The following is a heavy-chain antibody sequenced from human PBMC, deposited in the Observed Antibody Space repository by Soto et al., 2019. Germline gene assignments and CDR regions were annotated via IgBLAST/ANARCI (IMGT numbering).Heavy chain of an antibody. J-gene: IGHJ4*02. CDR2: ISGSGGST. CDR1: GFTFSNHA. D-gene: IGHD6-13*01. V-gene: IGHV3-23*01. CDR3: AKDQGSSWYEIDY. Sequence: EVQLLESGGSLVQPGGSLRLSCAASGFTFSNHAGTWVRQAPGKRLEWVSTISGSGGSTYYADSVKGRFTISRDNSKNTLYLQMNSLRAEDTAVYYCAKDQGSSWYEIDYWGQGTLVTVSS.